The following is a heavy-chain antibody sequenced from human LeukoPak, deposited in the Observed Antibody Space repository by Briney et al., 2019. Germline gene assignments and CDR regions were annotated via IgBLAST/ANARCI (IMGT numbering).Heavy chain of an antibody. D-gene: IGHD2-8*02. CDR1: GDSISSGSYY. V-gene: IGHV4-61*02. J-gene: IGHJ5*01. CDR3: ARVYCTGGSCFAGWFDS. CDR2: IYTSGST. Sequence: SETLSLTXNVSGDSISSGSYYWSWIRQPAGKGLEWVGRIYTSGSTNYNPSLENRVTISLDTSKNQFSLTVTSVTAADTAVYYCARVYCTGGSCFAGWFDSWGQGTLVTVSS.